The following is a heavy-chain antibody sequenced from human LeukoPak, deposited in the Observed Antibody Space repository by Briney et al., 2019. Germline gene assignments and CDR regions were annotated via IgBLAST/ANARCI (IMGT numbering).Heavy chain of an antibody. D-gene: IGHD5-12*01. CDR3: ARDQVEATTRGIDF. J-gene: IGHJ4*02. CDR2: INSDGSST. V-gene: IGHV3-74*01. Sequence: GGSLRLSCAASGFTFSSSWMHWVRQVPGKGLVWVSRINSDGSSTSYADSVKGRFTISRDNAKKTVYLQMNSLRAEDTAVYYCARDQVEATTRGIDFWGQGALVTVSS. CDR1: GFTFSSSW.